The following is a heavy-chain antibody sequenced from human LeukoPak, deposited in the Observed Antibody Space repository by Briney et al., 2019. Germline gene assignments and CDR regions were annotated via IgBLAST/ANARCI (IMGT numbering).Heavy chain of an antibody. Sequence: GGSLRLSCAASGFTFSSYSMTWVRQAPGKGLEWVSSISSSSRYIYYADSMKGRFTISRDNAKNSLFLQMNSLRAEDTAVYYCARDNSVGDVAWWFDPWGQGTLVTVSS. CDR2: ISSSSRYI. D-gene: IGHD1-26*01. V-gene: IGHV3-21*04. CDR1: GFTFSSYS. CDR3: ARDNSVGDVAWWFDP. J-gene: IGHJ5*02.